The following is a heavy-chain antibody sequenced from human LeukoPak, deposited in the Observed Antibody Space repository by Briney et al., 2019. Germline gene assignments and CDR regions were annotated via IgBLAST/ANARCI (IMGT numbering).Heavy chain of an antibody. V-gene: IGHV4-59*01. CDR3: TRNLGIAAALRGC. J-gene: IGHJ4*02. D-gene: IGHD6-13*01. CDR1: GGSISSYY. Sequence: SETLSLTCTVSGGSISSYYWSWIRQPPGKGLEWIGYIDHTGITNYNPSLNSRVTISRDTSKNHFSLELSSATAADTAVYYCTRNLGIAAALRGCWGQGTLVTVSS. CDR2: IDHTGIT.